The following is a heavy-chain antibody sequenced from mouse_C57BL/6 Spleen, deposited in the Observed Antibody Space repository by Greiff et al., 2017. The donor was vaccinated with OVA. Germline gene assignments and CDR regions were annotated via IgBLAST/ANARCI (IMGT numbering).Heavy chain of an antibody. CDR1: GYTFTSYW. J-gene: IGHJ1*03. Sequence: VQLQQPGAELVKPGASVKMSCKASGYTFTSYWITWVKQRPGQGLEWIGDIYPGSGSTNYNEKFKSKATLTVDTSSSTAYLQLSSLTSEDSAVYCCARPHYYGTPCFDVWGTGTTVTVSS. CDR2: IYPGSGST. D-gene: IGHD1-1*01. CDR3: ARPHYYGTPCFDV. V-gene: IGHV1-55*01.